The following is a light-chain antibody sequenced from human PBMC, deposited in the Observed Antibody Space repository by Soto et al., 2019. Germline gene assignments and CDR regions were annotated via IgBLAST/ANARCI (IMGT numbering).Light chain of an antibody. CDR3: QQYYSTPLT. Sequence: DIVMPQSPDSLAVSLGERATINCKSSQSVLCSSNNKNYLAWYQQKPGQPPKLLIYWASTRESGVPDRFSGSGSGTDFTLTISSLQAEDVAVYYCQQYYSTPLTFGGGTKVEIK. J-gene: IGKJ4*01. V-gene: IGKV4-1*01. CDR1: QSVLCSSNNKNY. CDR2: WAS.